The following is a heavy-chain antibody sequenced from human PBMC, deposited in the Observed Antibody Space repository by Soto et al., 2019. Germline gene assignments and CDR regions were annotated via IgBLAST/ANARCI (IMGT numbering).Heavy chain of an antibody. Sequence: QVQLQESGPGLVKASETLSLSCSVSGYSISADYWSWIRQPAGKRLQWIGRVDASGNTNYNPSLTSRVTMSVDTSNNQFCLKVRSVTAADTAMYFCARDVGGSVVPHWFDPLRQGAHVTVSS. CDR3: ARDVGGSVVPHWFDP. D-gene: IGHD3-22*01. J-gene: IGHJ5*02. V-gene: IGHV4-4*07. CDR2: VDASGNT. CDR1: GYSISADY.